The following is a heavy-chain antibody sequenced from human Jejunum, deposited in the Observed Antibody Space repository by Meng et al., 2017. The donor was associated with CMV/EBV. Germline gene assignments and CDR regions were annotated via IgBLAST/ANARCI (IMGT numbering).Heavy chain of an antibody. J-gene: IGHJ4*02. V-gene: IGHV3-23*01. D-gene: IGHD3-22*01. Sequence: SGFAFSSYATSWVRQAPGKGLEWVSSIKGSGDKTYYADSVKGRFTISRDNSKTTLYLQMNSLRADDTAVYYCANPNYYDSNGAYWGQGTLVTVSS. CDR2: IKGSGDKT. CDR1: GFAFSSYA. CDR3: ANPNYYDSNGAY.